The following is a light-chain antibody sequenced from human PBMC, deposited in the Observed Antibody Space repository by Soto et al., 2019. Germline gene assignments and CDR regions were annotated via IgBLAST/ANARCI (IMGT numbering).Light chain of an antibody. CDR1: QSISTS. Sequence: DIQMTQSPSTLSASVGDRVTITCRASQSISTSLAWYQQKPGKAPKVLIYKASSLESGVPSRFSGSGSGTELTLNISSLQPDDFATYYCQHCDSYWTFGQGNKVDIK. J-gene: IGKJ1*01. V-gene: IGKV1-5*03. CDR2: KAS. CDR3: QHCDSYWT.